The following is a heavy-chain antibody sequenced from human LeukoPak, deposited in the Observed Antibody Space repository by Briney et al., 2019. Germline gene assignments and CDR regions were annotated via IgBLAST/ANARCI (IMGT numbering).Heavy chain of an antibody. J-gene: IGHJ4*02. Sequence: SETLPLTCTVSGGSISSGDYYWSWIRQPPGKGLEWIGYIYYSGSTYYNPSLKSRVTISVDTSKNQFSLKLSSVTAADTAVYYCARESYYGSGPRFDYWGQGTLVTVSS. CDR2: IYYSGST. CDR3: ARESYYGSGPRFDY. CDR1: GGSISSGDYY. V-gene: IGHV4-30-4*01. D-gene: IGHD3-10*01.